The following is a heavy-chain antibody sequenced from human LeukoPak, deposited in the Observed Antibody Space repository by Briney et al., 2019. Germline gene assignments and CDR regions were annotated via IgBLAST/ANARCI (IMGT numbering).Heavy chain of an antibody. Sequence: PSETLSLTCTVSGGSISSHYWSWIRQPPGKGLEWIGYISPTGGTNYNPSLTSRVTVSVDTSKNLFSLKLDPVTAADTAVYFCASRSVTRSYYSDWGQGTLVTVSS. CDR2: ISPTGGT. D-gene: IGHD3-10*01. J-gene: IGHJ4*02. CDR1: GGSISSHY. CDR3: ASRSVTRSYYSD. V-gene: IGHV4-4*09.